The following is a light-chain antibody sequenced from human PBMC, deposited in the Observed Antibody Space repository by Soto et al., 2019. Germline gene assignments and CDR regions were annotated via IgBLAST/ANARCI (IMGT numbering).Light chain of an antibody. CDR2: DAS. V-gene: IGKV3D-20*02. Sequence: EIVLTQSPGSLSLSRGERATLSCRASQSVSTSYLAWYQQKPGQAPRLLIYDASNRATGIPARFSGSGSGTDFTLTISSLEPEDFAVYYCQQRSNWPITFGQGTRLEIK. J-gene: IGKJ5*01. CDR3: QQRSNWPIT. CDR1: QSVSTSY.